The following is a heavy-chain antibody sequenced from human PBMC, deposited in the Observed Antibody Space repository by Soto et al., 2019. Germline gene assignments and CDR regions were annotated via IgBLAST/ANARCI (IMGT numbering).Heavy chain of an antibody. J-gene: IGHJ4*02. CDR1: GGSISSSSYY. Sequence: QLQLQESGPGLVKPSETLSLTCTVSGGSISSSSYYWGWIRQPPGKGLEWIGSIYYSGSTYYNPSLKSRVTISVDTSKNQFSLKLSSVTAADTAVYYCASRRIAAAGNIDYWGQGTLVTVSS. D-gene: IGHD6-13*01. CDR2: IYYSGST. V-gene: IGHV4-39*01. CDR3: ASRRIAAAGNIDY.